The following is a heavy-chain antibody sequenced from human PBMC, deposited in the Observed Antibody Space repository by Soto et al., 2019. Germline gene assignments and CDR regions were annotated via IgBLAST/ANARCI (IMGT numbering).Heavy chain of an antibody. CDR3: ASYYGSGDNYYCFDV. J-gene: IGHJ6*03. V-gene: IGHV3-66*01. CDR2: LYSAGRI. D-gene: IGHD3-10*01. Sequence: EVQAVESGGGLVQPGGSLRLSCAASGFTVSSKYMGWVRQGPGKGLECVSVLYSAGRIHYADSVKGRFTISRDNSGTTLYHQMNSPRAEDTAVYYCASYYGSGDNYYCFDVLGKGATVTVSS. CDR1: GFTVSSKY.